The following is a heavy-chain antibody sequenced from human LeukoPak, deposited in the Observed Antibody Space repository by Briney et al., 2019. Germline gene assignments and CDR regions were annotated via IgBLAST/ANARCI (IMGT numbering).Heavy chain of an antibody. V-gene: IGHV3-23*01. J-gene: IGHJ4*02. CDR1: GFTFSSYA. CDR2: ISGSGGST. Sequence: GGSLRLSCAASGFTFSSYAMSWVRQAPGKGVEWVSAISGSGGSTYYADSVKGRFTISRDNSKNTLYLQMNSLRAEDTAVYYCAKTLITMIVVGITPYYFDYWGQGTLVTVSS. CDR3: AKTLITMIVVGITPYYFDY. D-gene: IGHD3-22*01.